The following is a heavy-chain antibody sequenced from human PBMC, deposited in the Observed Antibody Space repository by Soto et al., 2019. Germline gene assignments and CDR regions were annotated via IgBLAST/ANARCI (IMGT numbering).Heavy chain of an antibody. CDR3: AREEATLRWQTSA. V-gene: IGHV4-61*01. J-gene: IGHJ5*02. CDR1: GGSVSSGSYY. CDR2: INCSGFT. Sequence: QVQLHESGPGLVKPSETLSLTCTVSGGSVSSGSYYWSWIRQPPGKGLEWIGYINCSGFTNDNPSLKSRVIISVDTSKNQFSLKLASVTAADTAVYYCAREEATLRWQTSAWGQGALVTVSS. D-gene: IGHD4-17*01.